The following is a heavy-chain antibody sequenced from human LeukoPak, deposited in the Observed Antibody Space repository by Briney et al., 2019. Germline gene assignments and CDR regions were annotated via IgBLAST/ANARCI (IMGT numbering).Heavy chain of an antibody. J-gene: IGHJ5*02. V-gene: IGHV1-46*01. CDR1: GYTFTSYY. Sequence: ASVKVSCKASGYTFTSYYMHWVRQAPGQGLEWMGIINPSGGSTSYAQKFQGRVTITRDMSASTAYMELSSLRSEDTAVYYCARGLGYGVFDPWGQGTLVTVSS. D-gene: IGHD6-13*01. CDR3: ARGLGYGVFDP. CDR2: INPSGGST.